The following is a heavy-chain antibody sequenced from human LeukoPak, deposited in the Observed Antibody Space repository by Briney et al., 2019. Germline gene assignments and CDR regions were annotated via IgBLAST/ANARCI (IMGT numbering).Heavy chain of an antibody. J-gene: IGHJ6*02. CDR1: GFTFTNYL. D-gene: IGHD6-6*01. Sequence: GGSLRLSCAASGFTFTNYLMSWVRQAPGKGLEWVSSVDNAATGTYYADSVRGRFTISRDNSKNTVYLQMNTLRVEDTAVYYCAKHMTSSYYGIDVWGHGTTVTVSS. CDR2: VDNAATGT. CDR3: AKHMTSSYYGIDV. V-gene: IGHV3-23*05.